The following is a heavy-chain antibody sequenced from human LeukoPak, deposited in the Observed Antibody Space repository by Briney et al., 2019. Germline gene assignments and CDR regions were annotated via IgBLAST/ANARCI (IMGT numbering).Heavy chain of an antibody. CDR1: GFTFSDYY. D-gene: IGHD2-2*02. J-gene: IGHJ4*02. CDR3: ARGKQRHCSSSSCYTESDY. Sequence: GGSLRLSCAASGFTFSDYYMSWIRQAPGKGLEWVSYIGSSGSTIYYADPVKGRFTISRDNAKNSLYLQMNSLRAEDAAVYYCARGKQRHCSSSSCYTESDYWGQGILVTVSS. V-gene: IGHV3-11*04. CDR2: IGSSGSTI.